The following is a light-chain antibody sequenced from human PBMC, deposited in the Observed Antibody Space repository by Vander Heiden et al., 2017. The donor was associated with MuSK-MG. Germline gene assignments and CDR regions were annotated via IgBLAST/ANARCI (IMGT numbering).Light chain of an antibody. V-gene: IGLV3-21*02. CDR2: DDY. CDR1: NIGRKS. J-gene: IGLJ2*01. Sequence: SYVLTQPPSVSVAPGQTARITCGGNNIGRKSVHWYQQKPGQAPVLVVHDDYDRHSGIPERFSGSNSGNAATLTISGVEAGDEADYYCQVWDSTSDHPLVVFGGGTKLTVL. CDR3: QVWDSTSDHPLVV.